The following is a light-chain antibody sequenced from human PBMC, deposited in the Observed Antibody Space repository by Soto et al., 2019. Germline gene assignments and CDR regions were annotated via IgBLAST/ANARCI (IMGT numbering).Light chain of an antibody. CDR3: QEYNKWPPART. CDR1: QSVSSN. Sequence: IVMTQSPATLSVSPGERVTLSCRASQSVSSNLAWYQQKPGQAPRLLLYGASTRATGIPARFIGSGSGTEFTLTISSLQSEDFAVYYCQEYNKWPPARTFGGGTKVDIK. J-gene: IGKJ4*01. V-gene: IGKV3-15*01. CDR2: GAS.